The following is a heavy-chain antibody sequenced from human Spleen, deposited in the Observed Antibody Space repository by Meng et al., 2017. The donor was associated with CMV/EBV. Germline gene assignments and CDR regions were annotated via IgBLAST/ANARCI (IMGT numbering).Heavy chain of an antibody. CDR1: DYTFTGYF. CDR3: ARDIGLSGYSLDY. Sequence: ASVKVSCKASDYTFTGYFIHWMRQAPGQGLEWMGIINPSGGSTSYAQKFQGRVTMTRDTSTSTVYMELSSLRSEDTAVYYCARDIGLSGYSLDYWGQGTLVTVSS. D-gene: IGHD3-3*01. V-gene: IGHV1-46*01. CDR2: INPSGGST. J-gene: IGHJ4*02.